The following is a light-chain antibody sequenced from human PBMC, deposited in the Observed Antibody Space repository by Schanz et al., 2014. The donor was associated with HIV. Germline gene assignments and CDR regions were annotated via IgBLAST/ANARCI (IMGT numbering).Light chain of an antibody. CDR1: QRLSSSY. V-gene: IGKV3-20*01. Sequence: EIVLTQSPGSLSLSPGGRATLSCGASQRLSSSYLAWYQQKRDQPPRLVIYATSTRAAGIPDRFSGTGSGTDFTLTISSLQSEDFAVYYCQQYNNWPGTFGGGTKVEIK. J-gene: IGKJ4*01. CDR3: QQYNNWPGT. CDR2: ATS.